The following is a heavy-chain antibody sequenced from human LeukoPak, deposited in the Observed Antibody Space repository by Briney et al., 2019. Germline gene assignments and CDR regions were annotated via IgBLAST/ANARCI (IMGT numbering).Heavy chain of an antibody. V-gene: IGHV3-53*01. J-gene: IGHJ4*02. D-gene: IGHD3-10*01. CDR3: AKSVGSGSYYNNDC. CDR1: GFTVSSSY. CDR2: IFSGGGT. Sequence: GGSLRLSCAASGFTVSSSYMNWVRQAPGKGLEWVSLIFSGGGTYYADSVKGRFTISRDNSKNTLYVQMNSLRAEDTAVYYCAKSVGSGSYYNNDCWGQGTLVTVSS.